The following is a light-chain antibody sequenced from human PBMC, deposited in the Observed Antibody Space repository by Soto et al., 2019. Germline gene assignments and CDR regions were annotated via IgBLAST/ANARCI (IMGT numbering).Light chain of an antibody. CDR3: QQYGSPPTT. CDR2: GAS. V-gene: IGKV3-20*01. J-gene: IGKJ1*01. CDR1: QSVSSSY. Sequence: EIVLTQPPGTLSLSPGERATLSCRASQSVSSSYLAWYQQKPGQAPRLLIYGASSRATGIPDRFSGSGSGTDFTLTISKLEPEDFAVYYCQQYGSPPTTFGQGTKVDIK.